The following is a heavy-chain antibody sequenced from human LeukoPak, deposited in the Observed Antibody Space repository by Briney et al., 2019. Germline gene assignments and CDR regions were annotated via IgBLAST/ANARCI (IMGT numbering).Heavy chain of an antibody. Sequence: GRSLRLSCAASGFTFTGYSMNWVRQAPGKGLEWVSYISITSDKIYYADAVEGRFTISRDNAKNSLYLQMNSLRDGDTAVYSCAREAYWGSSGKGFDSWGQGTLVTVSS. D-gene: IGHD7-27*01. CDR3: AREAYWGSSGKGFDS. J-gene: IGHJ4*02. CDR1: GFTFTGYS. CDR2: ISITSDKI. V-gene: IGHV3-48*02.